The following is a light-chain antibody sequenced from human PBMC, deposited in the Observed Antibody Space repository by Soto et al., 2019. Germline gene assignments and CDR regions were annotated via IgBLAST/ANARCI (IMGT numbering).Light chain of an antibody. CDR1: QSVGSS. CDR3: QQRSNWPPVT. V-gene: IGKV3-11*01. CDR2: DTS. J-gene: IGKJ3*01. Sequence: EIVLTQSPATLSLSPGESATLSCRASQSVGSSLAWYQQKPGQAPRLLIYDTSNRATGIPARFSGSGSGTDFTPTISSLAPEDFAVYYCQQRSNWPPVTFGPGTKVGIK.